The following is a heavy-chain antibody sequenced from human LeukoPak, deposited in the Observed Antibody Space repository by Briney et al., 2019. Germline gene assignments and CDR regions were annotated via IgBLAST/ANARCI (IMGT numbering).Heavy chain of an antibody. CDR2: IFYTGST. CDR1: GGSISSSSYY. CDR3: AGGPYYSNALGHFDY. D-gene: IGHD4-11*01. Sequence: PSETLSLTCTVSGGSISSSSYYWGWIRQPPGKGLEWIGSIFYTGSTYYNPSLKSRVSMSADTSKNQFSLNLSSVTAADTAVYYCAGGPYYSNALGHFDYWGQGTLVTVSS. J-gene: IGHJ4*02. V-gene: IGHV4-39*07.